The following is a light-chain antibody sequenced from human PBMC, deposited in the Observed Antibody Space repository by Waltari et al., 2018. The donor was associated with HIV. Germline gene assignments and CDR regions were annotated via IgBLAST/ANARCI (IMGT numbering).Light chain of an antibody. CDR1: SSDVGGYNY. Sequence: QSALTQPASVSGSPGQSITISCTGTSSDVGGYNYVSWYQQEPGKAPKLILYDVTNRPSGISNRFSGSKSGNTASLTISGLQAEDEADYYCASFRSSSTRYVFGTGTKVTVL. CDR3: ASFRSSSTRYV. V-gene: IGLV2-14*01. J-gene: IGLJ1*01. CDR2: DVT.